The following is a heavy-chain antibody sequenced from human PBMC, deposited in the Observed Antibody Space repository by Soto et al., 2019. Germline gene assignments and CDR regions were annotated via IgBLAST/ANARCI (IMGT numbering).Heavy chain of an antibody. D-gene: IGHD2-2*01. CDR2: IIPILGIA. V-gene: IGHV1-69*02. CDR3: ARNDLVRSTSDYYYYYMDV. J-gene: IGHJ6*03. CDR1: GGTFSSYT. Sequence: ASVKVSCKASGGTFSSYTISWVRQAPGQGLEWMGRIIPILGIANYAQKFQGRVTITADKSTSTAYMELSSLRSEDTAVYYCARNDLVRSTSDYYYYYMDVWGKGTTVTVSS.